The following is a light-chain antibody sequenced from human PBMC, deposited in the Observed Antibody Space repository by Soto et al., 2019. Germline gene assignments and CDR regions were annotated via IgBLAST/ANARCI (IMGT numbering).Light chain of an antibody. V-gene: IGKV1-39*01. CDR2: AAS. J-gene: IGKJ3*01. Sequence: DIQMTQSPSSLSASVGDRVTITCRASQSITTYLNWYQQNPGKAPKLLISAASTLQSGVPSRFSGSGSGTDFTLTISSLQPEDFATYFCQQSYTSPFTFGPGTNVEIK. CDR3: QQSYTSPFT. CDR1: QSITTY.